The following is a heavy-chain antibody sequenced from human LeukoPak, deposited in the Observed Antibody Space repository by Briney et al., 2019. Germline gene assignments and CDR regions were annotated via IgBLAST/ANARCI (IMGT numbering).Heavy chain of an antibody. CDR2: INPSGGSI. J-gene: IGHJ3*01. CDR1: GDTFISYY. Sequence: GASVKVSCKASGDTFISYYMHWVRQAPGQGLEWMGIINPSGGSITYAQMFQGRVTMTGDMSTSTVYMELSSLRSEDTSVYYCARGRHYYESSDYYYEGDAFDVWGQGTMVTVSS. D-gene: IGHD3-22*01. V-gene: IGHV1-46*01. CDR3: ARGRHYYESSDYYYEGDAFDV.